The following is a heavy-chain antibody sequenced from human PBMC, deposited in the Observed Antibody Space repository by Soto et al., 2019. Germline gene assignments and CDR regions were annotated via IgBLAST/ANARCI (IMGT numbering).Heavy chain of an antibody. CDR2: INPNSGGT. J-gene: IGHJ6*02. D-gene: IGHD3-10*01. CDR1: GYTFTGYY. V-gene: IGHV1-2*04. Sequence: QVQLVQSGAEVKKPGASVKVSCKASGYTFTGYYMHWVRQAPGQGLEWMGWINPNSGGTNYAQKFQGWFTMTRDTSISTVDMELRRLRSQGTCVYYCATTMDRGVIHLQPYGVDVWGQGPPVTVSS. CDR3: ATTMDRGVIHLQPYGVDV.